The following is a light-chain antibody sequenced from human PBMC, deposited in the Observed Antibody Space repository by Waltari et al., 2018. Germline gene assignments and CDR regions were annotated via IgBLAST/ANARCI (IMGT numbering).Light chain of an antibody. J-gene: IGLJ2*01. V-gene: IGLV2-23*02. Sequence: QSALTQPASVSGSPGQSITISCTGTSSDVGGYNYVSCSQQHPGKAPKLIIYHVSKRPAGVSKRFSVSTSGNTASLTISGLQAEDEADYYCCSYAGSSTFVFGGGTKLTVL. CDR2: HVS. CDR3: CSYAGSSTFV. CDR1: SSDVGGYNY.